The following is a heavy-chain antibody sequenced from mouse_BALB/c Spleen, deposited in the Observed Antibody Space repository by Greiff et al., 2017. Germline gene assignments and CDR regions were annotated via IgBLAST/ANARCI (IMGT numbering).Heavy chain of an antibody. V-gene: IGHV5-6-4*01. J-gene: IGHJ4*01. CDR3: TRDGTYAMEY. CDR2: ISSGGSYT. D-gene: IGHD1-1*02. Sequence: EVKVVESGGGLVKPGGSLKLSCAASGFTFSSYTMSWVRQTPEKRLEWVATISSGGSYTYYPDSVKGRFTISRDNAKNTLYLQMSSLKSEDTAMYYCTRDGTYAMEYWGEGTSGT. CDR1: GFTFSSYT.